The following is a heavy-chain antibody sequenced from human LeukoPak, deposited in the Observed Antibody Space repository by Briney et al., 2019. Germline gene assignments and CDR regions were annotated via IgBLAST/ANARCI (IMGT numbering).Heavy chain of an antibody. CDR3: AREELEHYFDY. V-gene: IGHV4-31*03. Sequence: PSETLSLTCTVSGGSIRSGGFYWSWIRQHPGKGLEWIGYFYYNGNTYYSPSLKSRVAISVDTSKNQFSLNLSSVTAADTAVYYCAREELEHYFDYWGQGTLVTVSS. CDR2: FYYNGNT. CDR1: GGSIRSGGFY. D-gene: IGHD1-7*01. J-gene: IGHJ4*02.